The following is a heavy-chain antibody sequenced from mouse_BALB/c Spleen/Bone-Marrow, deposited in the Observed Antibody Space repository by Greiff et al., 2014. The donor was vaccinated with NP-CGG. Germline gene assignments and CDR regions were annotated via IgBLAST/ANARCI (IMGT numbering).Heavy chain of an antibody. D-gene: IGHD2-10*02. CDR2: ISDGGTYT. J-gene: IGHJ4*01. Sequence: DVKLVESGGGLVKPGGSLKLSCAASGFTFSDYYMYWVRQTPEKRLEWVGTISDGGTYTFYPDSVKGRFTISRDNAKNNLYLQMSSLQSEDTAMYYCTRSGKRYGAMDYWGQGTSVTVSS. V-gene: IGHV5-4*02. CDR1: GFTFSDYY. CDR3: TRSGKRYGAMDY.